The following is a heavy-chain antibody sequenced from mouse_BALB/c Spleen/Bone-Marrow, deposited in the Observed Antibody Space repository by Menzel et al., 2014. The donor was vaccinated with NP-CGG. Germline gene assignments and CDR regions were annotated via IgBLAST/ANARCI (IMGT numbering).Heavy chain of an antibody. CDR3: TRWDGNYLYWYFDV. Sequence: VQLQQSGAELVRPGASVKLSCKASGYTFTTYWIHWVKQRPGQGLEWIGNIYPSDSYTNYNQKFKGKATLTVDKSSSTAYMQLSSPTSEDSAVYYCTRWDGNYLYWYFDVWGAGTTVTVSS. V-gene: IGHV1-69*02. J-gene: IGHJ1*01. CDR2: IYPSDSYT. D-gene: IGHD2-1*01. CDR1: GYTFTTYW.